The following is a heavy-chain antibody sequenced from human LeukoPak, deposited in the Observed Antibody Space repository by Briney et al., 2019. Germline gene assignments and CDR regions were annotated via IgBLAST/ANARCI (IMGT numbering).Heavy chain of an antibody. CDR1: GDSISSSSYY. D-gene: IGHD2-8*01. CDR2: IYYSGST. V-gene: IGHV4-39*01. Sequence: KPSETQSLTCTVSGDSISSSSYYWGWIRQPPGKGLKWIGSIYYSGSTYYNPSLKSRVTLSVDTSRNQFSLKLTSVTAADTAVYYCARHQYANNWFDPWGQGTLVTVSS. CDR3: ARHQYANNWFDP. J-gene: IGHJ5*02.